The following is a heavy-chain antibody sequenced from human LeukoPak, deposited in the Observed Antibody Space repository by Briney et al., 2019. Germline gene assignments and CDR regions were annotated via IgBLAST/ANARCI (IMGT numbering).Heavy chain of an antibody. CDR2: IWYDGSNQ. J-gene: IGHJ2*01. CDR1: GFTFRNHG. Sequence: GGSLRLSCAASGFTFRNHGMYWVRQAPGKGPEWVAIIWYDGSNQYYGDSVKGRFTISRDNSKNMLYLQMNSLRAEDTALYYCVRDRSARYFDFWGRGTLVTVSS. CDR3: VRDRSARYFDF. D-gene: IGHD3-3*01. V-gene: IGHV3-33*01.